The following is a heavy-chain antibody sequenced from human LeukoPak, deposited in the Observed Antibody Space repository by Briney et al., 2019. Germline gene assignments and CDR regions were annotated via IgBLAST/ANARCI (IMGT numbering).Heavy chain of an antibody. J-gene: IGHJ5*02. CDR1: GGSISSSSYY. V-gene: IGHV4-39*07. Sequence: SETLSLTCTVSGGSISSSSYYWGWIRQPPGKGLEWIGSIYYSGSTYYNPSLKSRVTISVDTSKNQFSLKLSSVTAADTAVYYCARDDYGDYHNWFDPWGQGTLVTVSS. CDR3: ARDDYGDYHNWFDP. D-gene: IGHD4-17*01. CDR2: IYYSGST.